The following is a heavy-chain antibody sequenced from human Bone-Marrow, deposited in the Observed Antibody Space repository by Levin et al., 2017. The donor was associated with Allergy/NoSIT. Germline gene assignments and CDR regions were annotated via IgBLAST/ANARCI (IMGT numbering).Heavy chain of an antibody. J-gene: IGHJ3*02. Sequence: SETLSLTCTVSGGSVSSGSYYWSWLRQPPGTGLEWIGYIHYSGGTNYKGSLRSRVTLSRDTSKNHFSLKLTSVTAADTAVYYCARAVAVAGNDAFDIWGQGTMVTVSS. CDR1: GGSVSSGSYY. CDR3: ARAVAVAGNDAFDI. D-gene: IGHD6-19*01. CDR2: IHYSGGT. V-gene: IGHV4-61*03.